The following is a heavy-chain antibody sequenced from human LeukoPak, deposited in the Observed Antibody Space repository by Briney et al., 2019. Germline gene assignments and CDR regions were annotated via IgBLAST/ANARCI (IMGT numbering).Heavy chain of an antibody. D-gene: IGHD3-22*01. CDR1: GFTFSSYA. Sequence: PGGSLRLSCAASGFTFSSYAMSWVRQAPGKGLEWVSVISGSGGSTYYADSVKGRFTISRDNSKNTLYLQMNSLRAEDTAVYYCAKGPWYYDSSGYYDYWGQGTLVTVSS. V-gene: IGHV3-23*01. CDR3: AKGPWYYDSSGYYDY. J-gene: IGHJ4*02. CDR2: ISGSGGST.